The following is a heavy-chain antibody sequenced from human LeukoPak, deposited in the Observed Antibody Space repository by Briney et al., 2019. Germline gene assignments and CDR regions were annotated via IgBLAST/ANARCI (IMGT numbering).Heavy chain of an antibody. Sequence: GGSLRLSCAASGFTFDDYAMHWVRHAPGKGLEWVSGISWNSGSIGYADSVKGRFTISRDNAKNSLYLQMNSLRVEDTALYYCAKDNIGAVAGTGLNYWGQGTLVTVSS. CDR1: GFTFDDYA. V-gene: IGHV3-9*01. D-gene: IGHD6-19*01. CDR2: ISWNSGSI. CDR3: AKDNIGAVAGTGLNY. J-gene: IGHJ4*02.